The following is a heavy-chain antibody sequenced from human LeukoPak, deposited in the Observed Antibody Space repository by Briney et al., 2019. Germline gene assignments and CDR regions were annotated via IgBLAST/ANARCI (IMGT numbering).Heavy chain of an antibody. D-gene: IGHD6-13*01. CDR2: ISYDGSNK. Sequence: GSLRLSCAASGFTFSSYAMHWVRQAPGKGLEWVAVISYDGSNKYYADSVKGRFTISRDNSENTLYLQMNSLRAEDTAVYYCAREAAAGTWYYYMDVWGKGTTVTISS. CDR1: GFTFSSYA. V-gene: IGHV3-30*04. CDR3: AREAAAGTWYYYMDV. J-gene: IGHJ6*03.